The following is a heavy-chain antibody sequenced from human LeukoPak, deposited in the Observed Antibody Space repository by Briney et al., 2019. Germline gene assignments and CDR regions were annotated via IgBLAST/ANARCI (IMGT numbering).Heavy chain of an antibody. Sequence: SETLSLTCTVSGGSISSSSYYWGWIRQPPGKGLEWIGSIYHSGSTYYNPSLKSRVTISVDTSKNRFSLKLSSVTAADTAVYYCARHVTSIAAAGTVDYWGQGTLVTVSS. CDR2: IYHSGST. D-gene: IGHD6-13*01. CDR1: GGSISSSSYY. J-gene: IGHJ4*02. V-gene: IGHV4-39*01. CDR3: ARHVTSIAAAGTVDY.